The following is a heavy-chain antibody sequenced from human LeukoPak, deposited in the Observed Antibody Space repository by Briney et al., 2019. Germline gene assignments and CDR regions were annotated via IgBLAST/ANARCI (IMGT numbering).Heavy chain of an antibody. V-gene: IGHV4-34*01. Sequence: KPSETLSLTCAVYGGSFSGYYWSWIRQPPGKGLEWIGEINHSGSTNYNPSLKSRVTISVDTSKNQFSLKLSSVTAADTAVYYCARSPPRTRYFQHWGQGTLVTVSS. CDR3: ARSPPRTRYFQH. CDR1: GGSFSGYY. J-gene: IGHJ1*01. CDR2: INHSGST.